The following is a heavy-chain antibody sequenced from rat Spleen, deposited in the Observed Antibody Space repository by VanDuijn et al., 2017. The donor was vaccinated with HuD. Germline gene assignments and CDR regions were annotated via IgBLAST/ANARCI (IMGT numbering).Heavy chain of an antibody. D-gene: IGHD1-2*01. V-gene: IGHV5-29*01. CDR3: ARQDSSYFLYNWFTY. CDR1: GFTFSDYF. CDR2: ISYDGSLT. J-gene: IGHJ3*01. Sequence: EVQLVESDGGLVQPGRSLKLSCAASGFTFSDYFLAWVRQTPTKGLEWVATISYDGSLTYYRDSVKGRFTISRDNAKTTLYLQMDSLRSEDTATYYCARQDSSYFLYNWFTYWGQGTLVTVSS.